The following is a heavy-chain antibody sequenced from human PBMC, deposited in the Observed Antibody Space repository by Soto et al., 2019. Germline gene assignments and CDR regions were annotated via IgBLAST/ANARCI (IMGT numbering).Heavy chain of an antibody. D-gene: IGHD1-20*01. CDR2: ISIGSSSM. J-gene: IGHJ4*02. CDR1: GFTFRNYK. CDR3: VRDHNWATDY. Sequence: PGGSLRLSCEASGFTFRNYKMNWVRQAPGKGLEWVSQISIGSSSMDYADSVKGRFTISRANAKNSLYLQMNSLRVEDTAVYYFVRDHNWATDYWAPGTLVTVSS. V-gene: IGHV3-48*01.